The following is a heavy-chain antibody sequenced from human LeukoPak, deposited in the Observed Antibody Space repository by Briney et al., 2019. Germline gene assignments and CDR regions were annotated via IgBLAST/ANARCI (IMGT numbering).Heavy chain of an antibody. CDR2: IIAYNGNT. CDR3: ARGLLQYYYYYCMDV. D-gene: IGHD2-21*01. V-gene: IGHV1-18*01. CDR1: GYTFTSYG. Sequence: ASVKVSCKASGYTFTSYGISWVRHAPGQGLEWMGCIIAYNGNTNYTQNLQGRVTMTTDTSTSTAYMELRSLRSDGTAVYYRARGLLQYYYYYCMDVWGQGTTVTVSS. J-gene: IGHJ6*02.